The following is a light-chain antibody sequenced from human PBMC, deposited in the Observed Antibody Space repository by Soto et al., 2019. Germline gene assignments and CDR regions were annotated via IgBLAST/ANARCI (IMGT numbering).Light chain of an antibody. Sequence: QSVLTQPASVSGSPGQSITMSCTGTSSDVGSYNLVSWYQQHPGKAPKLMIYEGTKRPSGVSNRFSGSKSGNTPSLTISGLQAEDEADYYCCSYARTSTWVFGGGTKVTVL. CDR2: EGT. CDR1: SSDVGSYNL. V-gene: IGLV2-23*01. J-gene: IGLJ3*02. CDR3: CSYARTSTWV.